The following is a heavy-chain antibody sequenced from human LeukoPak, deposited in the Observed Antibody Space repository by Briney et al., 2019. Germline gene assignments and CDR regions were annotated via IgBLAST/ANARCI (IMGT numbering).Heavy chain of an antibody. Sequence: ASVKVSCRASGYTFTSYDINWVQQATGQGLEWMGWMNPNSGNTGYAQKFQGRVTMTRNTSISTAYMELSSLRSEDTAVYYCARGATYFSSTSCYETNYYYYGMDVWGQGTTVTVSS. D-gene: IGHD2-2*01. V-gene: IGHV1-8*01. J-gene: IGHJ6*02. CDR3: ARGATYFSSTSCYETNYYYYGMDV. CDR1: GYTFTSYD. CDR2: MNPNSGNT.